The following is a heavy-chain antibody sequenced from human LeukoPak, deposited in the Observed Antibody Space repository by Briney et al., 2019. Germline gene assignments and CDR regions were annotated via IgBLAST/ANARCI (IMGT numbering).Heavy chain of an antibody. V-gene: IGHV5-10-1*01. J-gene: IGHJ6*02. CDR3: ARTPIIAAAYYYYGMDV. Sequence: GESLKISCKGSGYSFTSYWISWVRQMPGKGLEGMGRIDPSDSYTNYSPSFQGHVTISADKSISTAYLQWSSLKASDTAMYYCARTPIIAAAYYYYGMDVWGQGTTVTVSS. CDR1: GYSFTSYW. CDR2: IDPSDSYT. D-gene: IGHD6-13*01.